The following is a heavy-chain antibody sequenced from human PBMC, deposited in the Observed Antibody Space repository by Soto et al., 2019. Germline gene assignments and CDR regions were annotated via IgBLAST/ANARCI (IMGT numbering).Heavy chain of an antibody. CDR3: ARDLGSGWTLDY. Sequence: PGGSLRLSCAASGFTFNTYSMNWVRQAPGKGLEWVSGISSSSRHIFYADSVQGRFTISRDNAKSSLFLQMDGLRDEDTAVYYCARDLGSGWTLDYWGQGALVTVSS. V-gene: IGHV3-21*06. CDR1: GFTFNTYS. D-gene: IGHD6-19*01. J-gene: IGHJ4*02. CDR2: ISSSSRHI.